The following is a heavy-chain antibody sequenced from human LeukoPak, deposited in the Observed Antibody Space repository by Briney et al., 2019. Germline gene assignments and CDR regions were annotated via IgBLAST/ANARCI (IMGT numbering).Heavy chain of an antibody. D-gene: IGHD2-8*01. J-gene: IGHJ1*01. CDR1: GFTFSTYG. CDR2: IRYDGSNK. CDR3: ARAPPHCTNGVCYRGGYFQH. Sequence: GGSLRPSCAASGFTFSTYGMHWVRQAPGKGLEWVAFIRYDGSNKYYADSVKGRFTISRDNSKNTLYLQMNSLRSDDTAVYYCARAPPHCTNGVCYRGGYFQHWGQGTLVTVSS. V-gene: IGHV3-30*02.